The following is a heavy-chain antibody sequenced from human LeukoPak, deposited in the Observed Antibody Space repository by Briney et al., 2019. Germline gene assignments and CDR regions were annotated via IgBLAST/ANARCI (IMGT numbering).Heavy chain of an antibody. CDR1: GGSISSNY. J-gene: IGHJ4*02. V-gene: IGHV4-4*07. CDR2: IYSSGST. CDR3: ARVKYYDSSGYYYFEY. Sequence: SDTLSLTCSVSGGSISSNYWSWIRQPAGKGLEWIGRIYSSGSTNYNPSLKSRLTMSVDTSKNQFSLRLSSVTAADTAVYFCARVKYYDSSGYYYFEYWGQGILVTVSS. D-gene: IGHD3-22*01.